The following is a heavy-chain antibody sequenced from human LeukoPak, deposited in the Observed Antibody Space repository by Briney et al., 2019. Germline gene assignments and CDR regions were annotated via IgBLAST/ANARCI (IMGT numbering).Heavy chain of an antibody. CDR3: AKGDARYCTNGICYEWPYGCYY. Sequence: GGSLRLSCAASGFTFSNHAMRWVRQAPGMGLEWVSSISSCGDNTFYADSVKGRFTISRDNSQNTLYPQINSLRAGDTAVYYCAKGDARYCTNGICYEWPYGCYYGGRGTLVTVSS. CDR2: ISSCGDNT. CDR1: GFTFSNHA. J-gene: IGHJ4*02. V-gene: IGHV3-23*01. D-gene: IGHD2-8*01.